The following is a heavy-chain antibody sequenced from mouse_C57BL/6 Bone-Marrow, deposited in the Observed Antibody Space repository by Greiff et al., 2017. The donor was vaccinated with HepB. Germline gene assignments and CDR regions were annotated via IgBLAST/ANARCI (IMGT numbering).Heavy chain of an antibody. V-gene: IGHV7-3*01. CDR1: GFTFTDYY. CDR3: ARYYYAMDY. J-gene: IGHJ4*01. CDR2: IRNKANGYTT. Sequence: EVKVVESGGGLVQPGGSLSLSCAASGFTFTDYYMSWVRQPPGKALEWLGFIRNKANGYTTEYSSSVKGMFTIFRDNSQSILYLQMNALRAEDSATYYCARYYYAMDYWGQGTSVTVSS.